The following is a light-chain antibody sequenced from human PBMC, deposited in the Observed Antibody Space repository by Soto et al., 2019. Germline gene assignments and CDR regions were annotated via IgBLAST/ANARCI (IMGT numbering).Light chain of an antibody. J-gene: IGKJ5*01. CDR1: QNIGIY. Sequence: EIVLTQSPATLSSSPGERVTLSCRASQNIGIYLAWYRQKPGQAPRLLIYGASNRATGIPARFSGSGSGTDFTLTISSLEPEDFAVYYCQQRSNWPITFGQGTRLEIK. CDR2: GAS. V-gene: IGKV3-11*01. CDR3: QQRSNWPIT.